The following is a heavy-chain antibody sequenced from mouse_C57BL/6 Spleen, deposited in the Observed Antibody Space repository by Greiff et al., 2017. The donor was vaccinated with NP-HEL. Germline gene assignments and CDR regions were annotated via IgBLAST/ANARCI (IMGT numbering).Heavy chain of an antibody. V-gene: IGHV1-80*01. D-gene: IGHD2-2*01. CDR1: GYAFSSYW. CDR3: ARWGHYGYDWYFDV. CDR2: IYPGDGDT. Sequence: QVHVKQSGAELVKPGASVKISCKASGYAFSSYWMNWVKQRPGKGLEWIGQIYPGDGDTNYNGKFKGKATLTADKSSSTAYMQLSSLTSEDSAVYFCARWGHYGYDWYFDVWGTGTTVTVSS. J-gene: IGHJ1*03.